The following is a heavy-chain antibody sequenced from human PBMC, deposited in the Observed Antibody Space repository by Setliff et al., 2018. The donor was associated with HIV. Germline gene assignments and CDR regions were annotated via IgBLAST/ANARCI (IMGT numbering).Heavy chain of an antibody. CDR3: ARPRLRGSGAFDI. V-gene: IGHV4-39*01. Sequence: SETLSLTCTVSGDSISSSTFYWGWIRQPPGRGLEWIGSIYYSGTTYYNPSLKSRVAISVDTSKNQFSLKLSSVTAADTAVYYCARPRLRGSGAFDIWGQGTMVTVSS. CDR1: GDSISSSTFY. J-gene: IGHJ3*02. D-gene: IGHD2-21*01. CDR2: IYYSGTT.